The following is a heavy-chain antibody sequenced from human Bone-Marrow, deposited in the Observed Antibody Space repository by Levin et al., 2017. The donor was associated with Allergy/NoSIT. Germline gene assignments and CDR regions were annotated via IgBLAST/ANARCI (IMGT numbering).Heavy chain of an antibody. V-gene: IGHV3-48*03. CDR2: ISSSGSTI. CDR3: ARELLYSSGWYGDAFDI. J-gene: IGHJ3*02. CDR1: GFTFSSYE. D-gene: IGHD6-19*01. Sequence: QPGESLKISCAASGFTFSSYEMNWVRQAPGKGLEWVSYISSSGSTIYYADSVKGRFTISRDNAKNSLYLQMNSLRAEDTAVYYCARELLYSSGWYGDAFDIWGQGTMVTVSS.